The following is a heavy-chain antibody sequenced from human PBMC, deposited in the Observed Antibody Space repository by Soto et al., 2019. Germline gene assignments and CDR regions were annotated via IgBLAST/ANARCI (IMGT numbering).Heavy chain of an antibody. CDR2: IIPTLGIA. CDR3: ARGSGSYSRMDV. V-gene: IGHV1-69*02. CDR1: GGTFSSYT. D-gene: IGHD3-10*01. Sequence: QVQLVQSGAEVKKPGSSVKVSCKASGGTFSSYTISWVRQAPGQGLEWMGRIIPTLGIANYAQKFQGRVTITADKSTSTAYMELSSLRSEDTAVYYCARGSGSYSRMDVWGQGTTVTVSS. J-gene: IGHJ6*02.